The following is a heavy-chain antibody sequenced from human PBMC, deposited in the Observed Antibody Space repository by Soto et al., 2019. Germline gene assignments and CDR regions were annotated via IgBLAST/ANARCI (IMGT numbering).Heavy chain of an antibody. CDR1: GGTFSSYA. J-gene: IGHJ5*01. V-gene: IGHV1-69*13. D-gene: IGHD3-9*01. Sequence: ASVKISCKASGGTFSSYAISWVRQAPGQGLEWMGGIIPIFGTANYAQKFQGRVTITADELQSTAYMELSSLRSDYTAEYYCAGDLGYYNSRFDSWGQGTPVTVSS. CDR3: AGDLGYYNSRFDS. CDR2: IIPIFGTA.